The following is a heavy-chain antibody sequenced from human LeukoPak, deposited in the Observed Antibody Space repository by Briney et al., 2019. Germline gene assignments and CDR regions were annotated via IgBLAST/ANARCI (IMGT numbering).Heavy chain of an antibody. V-gene: IGHV3-30*02. CDR3: VKNGEPHYYMDV. CDR1: GFTFSSYG. J-gene: IGHJ6*03. Sequence: GGSLRLSCAASGFTFSSYGMHWVRQAPGKGLEWVAFIRYDGSNKYYADSVKGRFTISRDNSKKTLYLQMNSLRAEDTAVYYCVKNGEPHYYMDVWGKGTTVTVSS. CDR2: IRYDGSNK. D-gene: IGHD1-14*01.